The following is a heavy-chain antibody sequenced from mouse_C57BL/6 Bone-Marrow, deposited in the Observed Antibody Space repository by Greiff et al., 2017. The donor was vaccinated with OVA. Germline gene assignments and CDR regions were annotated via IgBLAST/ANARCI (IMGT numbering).Heavy chain of an antibody. D-gene: IGHD2-4*01. V-gene: IGHV14-4*01. Sequence: EVQLQQSGAELVRPGASVKLSCTASGFTINDDYMHWVKQRPEQGLEWIGWIDPENGDTEYASKFQGKATMTADTSSNTAYLQLSSLTSKDTAVDYCTTPISYDYDVGCAYWGQGTLVPVSA. CDR2: IDPENGDT. CDR3: TTPISYDYDVGCAY. CDR1: GFTINDDY. J-gene: IGHJ3*01.